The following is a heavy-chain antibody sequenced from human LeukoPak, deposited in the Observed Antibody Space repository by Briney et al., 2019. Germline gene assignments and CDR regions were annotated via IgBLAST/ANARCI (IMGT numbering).Heavy chain of an antibody. J-gene: IGHJ4*02. Sequence: SETLSLTCTVSGGSISSYYWGWIRQPPGKGLEWIGYIYYSGSTNYNPSLKSRVTISVDTSKNQFSLKLSSVTAADTAVYYCARHDFWSGYYTFDYWGQGTLVTVSS. V-gene: IGHV4-59*08. CDR3: ARHDFWSGYYTFDY. D-gene: IGHD3-3*01. CDR2: IYYSGST. CDR1: GGSISSYY.